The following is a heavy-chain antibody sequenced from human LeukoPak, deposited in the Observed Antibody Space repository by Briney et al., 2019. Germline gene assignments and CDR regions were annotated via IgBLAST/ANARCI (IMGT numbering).Heavy chain of an antibody. D-gene: IGHD6-19*01. CDR2: ISSSGNTI. CDR1: GFTFGDCY. CDR3: ARRSSGWWVFDY. V-gene: IGHV3-11*01. Sequence: GGSLRLSCAASGFTFGDCYMSWIRQAPGKGLEWVSYISSSGNTIYYADSVRGRFTISRDNAKNSLYLQMNSLRAEDTADYYCARRSSGWWVFDYWGQGTLVTVSS. J-gene: IGHJ4*02.